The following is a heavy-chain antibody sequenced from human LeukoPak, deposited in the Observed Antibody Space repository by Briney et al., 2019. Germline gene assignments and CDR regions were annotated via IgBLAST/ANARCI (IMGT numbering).Heavy chain of an antibody. D-gene: IGHD6-13*01. CDR3: ARGSSAAGMVDFDY. V-gene: IGHV3-74*01. CDR1: GFTFSSYW. Sequence: GGSLRLSCAASGFTFSSYWMHWVRQAPGKGLVWVSRVNSDGSSTTYADSVKGRFTISRDNAKNSLYLQMNSLRAEDTALYYCARGSSAAGMVDFDYWGQGTLVTVSS. J-gene: IGHJ4*02. CDR2: VNSDGSST.